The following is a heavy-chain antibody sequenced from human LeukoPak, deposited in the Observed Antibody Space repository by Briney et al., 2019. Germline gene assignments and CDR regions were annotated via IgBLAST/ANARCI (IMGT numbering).Heavy chain of an antibody. CDR1: GGSVSSGSYY. D-gene: IGHD3-10*01. CDR3: ASTYYYGSGSWYYFDY. V-gene: IGHV4-61*01. CDR2: IYYSGST. J-gene: IGHJ4*02. Sequence: PSETLSLTCTVSGGSVSSGSYYWSWIRQPPGKGLEWIGYIYYSGSTNYNPSLKSRVTISVDTSKNQFSLKLSSVTAADTAVYYCASTYYYGSGSWYYFDYWGQGTLVTVSS.